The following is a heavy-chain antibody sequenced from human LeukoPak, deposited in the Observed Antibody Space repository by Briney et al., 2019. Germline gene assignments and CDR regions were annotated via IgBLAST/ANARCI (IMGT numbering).Heavy chain of an antibody. J-gene: IGHJ6*03. Sequence: SETLSLTCAVYGGSFSGYYWSWIRQPPGKGLEWIGEINHSGSTNYNPSLKSRVTISVDTSKNQFSLKLSSVTAADTAVYYCARGREGVDFWSGYSSSYYYYMDVWGKGTTATVSS. V-gene: IGHV4-34*01. CDR2: INHSGST. D-gene: IGHD3-3*01. CDR1: GGSFSGYY. CDR3: ARGREGVDFWSGYSSSYYYYMDV.